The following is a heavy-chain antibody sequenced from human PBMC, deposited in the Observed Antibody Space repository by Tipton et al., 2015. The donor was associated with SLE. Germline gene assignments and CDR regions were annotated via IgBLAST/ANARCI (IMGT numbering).Heavy chain of an antibody. D-gene: IGHD4-17*01. CDR2: ITSSSRYT. CDR1: GFTVSSNY. V-gene: IGHV3-11*05. J-gene: IGHJ2*01. CDR3: ARGDYGDYGGYWYFDL. Sequence: SLRLSCAASGFTVSSNYMSWIRQAPGKGLEWVSYITSSSRYTDYADSVKGRFTISRDNAKNSLYLQMNSLRAEDTALYYCARGDYGDYGGYWYFDLWGRGTLVTVSS.